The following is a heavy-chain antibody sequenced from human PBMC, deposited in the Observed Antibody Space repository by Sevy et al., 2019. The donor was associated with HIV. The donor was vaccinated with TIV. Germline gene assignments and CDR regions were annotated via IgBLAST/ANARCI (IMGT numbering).Heavy chain of an antibody. CDR3: TRVRCLLGWFDS. Sequence: GGSLRLSCAASGFTFSDYTIHWVRQAPGKGLEWVAVISYDGSRTSYADSVKGRFTISRDNSKNTLFLQMNSLRAADTAVYYCTRVRCLLGWFDSWGQGTLVTVSS. V-gene: IGHV3-30*04. D-gene: IGHD3-16*01. CDR2: ISYDGSRT. J-gene: IGHJ5*01. CDR1: GFTFSDYT.